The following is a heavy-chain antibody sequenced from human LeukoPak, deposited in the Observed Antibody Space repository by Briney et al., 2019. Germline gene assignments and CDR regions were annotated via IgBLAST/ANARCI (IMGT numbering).Heavy chain of an antibody. J-gene: IGHJ4*02. CDR2: INHSGST. D-gene: IGHD5-18*01. CDR1: GGSFSGYY. Sequence: SETLSLTCAVYGGSFSGYYWSWIRQPPGKGLEWIGEINHSGSTNYNPSLKSRVTISVDKSKNQFSLKLSSVTAADTAVYYCAREGYSYGRDYFDYWGQGTLVTVSS. CDR3: AREGYSYGRDYFDY. V-gene: IGHV4-34*01.